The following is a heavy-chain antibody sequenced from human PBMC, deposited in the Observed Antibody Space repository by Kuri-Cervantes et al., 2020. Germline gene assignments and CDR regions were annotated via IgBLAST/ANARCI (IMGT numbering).Heavy chain of an antibody. V-gene: IGHV4-39*01. CDR2: IYYSGST. Sequence: SETLSLTCTVSGGSISSSSYYWGWIRQPPGKGLEWIGSIYYSGSTYYNPSLKSRVTISVDTSKNQFSLKLSSVTAADTAVYYCARVRAVAGERHYYYYYGMDVWGQGTTVTVSS. CDR3: ARVRAVAGERHYYYYYGMDV. CDR1: GGSISSSSYY. D-gene: IGHD6-19*01. J-gene: IGHJ6*02.